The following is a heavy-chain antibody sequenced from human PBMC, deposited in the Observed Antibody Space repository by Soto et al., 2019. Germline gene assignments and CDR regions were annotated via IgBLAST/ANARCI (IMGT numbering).Heavy chain of an antibody. J-gene: IGHJ4*02. CDR3: ARDLPDQVVILYYFDY. CDR2: INAGNGNT. Sequence: GASGKVFCKASGYTFTNYAMHWVRQAPGQRLEWMGWINAGNGNTKYSQKLQGRVTMTRDTSTSTAYMELRSPRSEDTAVYYCARDLPDQVVILYYFDYWGQGTLVTVSS. D-gene: IGHD3-22*01. V-gene: IGHV1-3*01. CDR1: GYTFTNYA.